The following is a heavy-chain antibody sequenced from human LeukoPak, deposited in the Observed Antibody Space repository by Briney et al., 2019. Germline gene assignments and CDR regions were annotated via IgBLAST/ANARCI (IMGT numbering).Heavy chain of an antibody. CDR2: FSGSGGDT. J-gene: IGHJ4*02. V-gene: IGHV3-23*01. CDR3: TRPTTVTML. Sequence: PGGSLRLSCAASGFTFSSYAMSWVRQAPGKGLEWVSAFSGSGGDTYYADSVKGRFTISRDNSKNTAYLQMNSLKTEDTAVYYCTRPTTVTMLWGQGTLVTVSS. D-gene: IGHD4-17*01. CDR1: GFTFSSYA.